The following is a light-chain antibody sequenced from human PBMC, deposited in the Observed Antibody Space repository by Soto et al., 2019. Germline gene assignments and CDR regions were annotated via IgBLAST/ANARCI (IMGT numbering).Light chain of an antibody. Sequence: QSVLTQPPSVSGSPGQSVTISCTGTSSDVGGYNRVSWYQQPPGTAPKLVIYEVIHRPSGVPARFSGSKSGNTASLTISGLQAEYEADYYCYSYTSSSTYVFGTGTKVTVL. J-gene: IGLJ1*01. CDR2: EVI. V-gene: IGLV2-18*02. CDR3: YSYTSSSTYV. CDR1: SSDVGGYNR.